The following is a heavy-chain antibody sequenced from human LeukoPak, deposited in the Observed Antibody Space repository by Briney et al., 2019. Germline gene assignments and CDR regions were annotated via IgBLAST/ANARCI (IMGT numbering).Heavy chain of an antibody. CDR2: ISHSGST. J-gene: IGHJ5*02. CDR3: ASGGLYYWFDP. D-gene: IGHD2-21*01. Sequence: SSETLSLTCVVYGGSFSTYYWSWIRQPPGKGLEWIGEISHSGSTNYNPSLKSRVTISLDTSKNQFSLKLSSVTAADTAVYYCASGGLYYWFDPWGQGTLVTASS. CDR1: GGSFSTYY. V-gene: IGHV4-34*01.